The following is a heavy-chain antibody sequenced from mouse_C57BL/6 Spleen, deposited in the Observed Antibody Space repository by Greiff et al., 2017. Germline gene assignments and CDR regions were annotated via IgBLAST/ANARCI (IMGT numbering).Heavy chain of an antibody. CDR1: GFTFSSYA. J-gene: IGHJ2*01. Sequence: EVQLVESGGGLVKPGGSLKLSCAASGFTFSSYAMSWVRPTPEKRLEWVATISDGGSYTYYPDNVKGRFTISRDNAKNNLYLQMSHLKSEDTAMYYCARSDYSNPYYFDYWGQGTTLTVSS. CDR3: ARSDYSNPYYFDY. D-gene: IGHD2-5*01. V-gene: IGHV5-4*01. CDR2: ISDGGSYT.